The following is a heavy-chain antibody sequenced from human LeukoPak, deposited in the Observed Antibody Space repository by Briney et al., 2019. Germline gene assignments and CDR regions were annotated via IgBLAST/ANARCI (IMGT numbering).Heavy chain of an antibody. CDR1: GGSISSGGHS. V-gene: IGHV4-30-2*01. J-gene: IGHJ2*01. CDR3: ARGVTMIVVVIHDWYFDL. CDR2: IYHSGSGST. Sequence: SETLSLTCTVSGGSISSGGHSWSWIRQPPGKGLEWIGYIYHSGSGSTYYNPSLKSRVTISIDKSKNQFSLKLTSVTAADTAVYYCARGVTMIVVVIHDWYFDLWGRGTLVTVSS. D-gene: IGHD3-22*01.